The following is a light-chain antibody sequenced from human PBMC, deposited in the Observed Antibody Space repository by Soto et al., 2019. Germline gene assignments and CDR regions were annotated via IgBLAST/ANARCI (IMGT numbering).Light chain of an antibody. CDR1: QSVSSY. Sequence: EIVLTQSPATRSLSPGERATLSCRASQSVSSYLAWYQQKPGQAPRLLIYDASNRATGIPARFSGSGSGTDFTLTISSLEPEDFAVYYCQQRSNWQITFGQGTRLEIK. CDR3: QQRSNWQIT. J-gene: IGKJ5*01. CDR2: DAS. V-gene: IGKV3-11*01.